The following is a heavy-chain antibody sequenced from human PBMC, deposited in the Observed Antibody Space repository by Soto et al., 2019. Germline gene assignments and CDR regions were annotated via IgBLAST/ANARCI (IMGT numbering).Heavy chain of an antibody. CDR2: IYYSGST. Sequence: PSETLSLTCTVSGGSISSYYWSWIRQPPGKGLEWIGYIYYSGSTNYNPSLKSRVTISVDTSKNQFSLKLSSETAADTAVYYCARVGAYYDSSGYYPHPDAFDIWGQGTMVTVSS. J-gene: IGHJ3*02. CDR1: GGSISSYY. D-gene: IGHD3-22*01. V-gene: IGHV4-59*01. CDR3: ARVGAYYDSSGYYPHPDAFDI.